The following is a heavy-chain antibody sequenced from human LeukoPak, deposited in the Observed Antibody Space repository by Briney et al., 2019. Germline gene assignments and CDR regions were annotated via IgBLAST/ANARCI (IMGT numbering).Heavy chain of an antibody. Sequence: GASVKVSCKVSGYTLTELSMHWVRQAPGKGLEWMGGFDPEDGETIYAQKFQGRVTMTEDTSTSTAYMELRSLRSDDTAVYYCARDERAGSDYWGQGTLVTVSS. J-gene: IGHJ4*02. CDR3: ARDERAGSDY. D-gene: IGHD6-25*01. CDR2: FDPEDGET. CDR1: GYTLTELS. V-gene: IGHV1-24*01.